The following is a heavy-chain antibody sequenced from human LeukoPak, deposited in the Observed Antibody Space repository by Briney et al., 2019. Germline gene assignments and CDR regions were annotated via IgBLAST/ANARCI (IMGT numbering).Heavy chain of an antibody. CDR2: INHSGST. D-gene: IGHD3-10*01. J-gene: IGHJ5*02. V-gene: IGHV4-34*01. CDR1: GGSFSGYY. CDR3: ARASPYPYGSGRLGTDWFDP. Sequence: SETLSLTCAVYGGSFSGYYWSWIRQPPGKGLEWIGEINHSGSTNYNPSLKSRVTISVDASKNQFSLKLSSVTAADTAVYYCARASPYPYGSGRLGTDWFDPWGQGTLVTVSS.